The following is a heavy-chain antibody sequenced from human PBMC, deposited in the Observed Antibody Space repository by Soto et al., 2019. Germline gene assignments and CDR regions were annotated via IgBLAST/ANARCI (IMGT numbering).Heavy chain of an antibody. V-gene: IGHV3-30*18. CDR3: AKDLNNYYASSGYHKWFDP. CDR1: GFTFSSYG. D-gene: IGHD3-22*01. CDR2: ISYDGSNK. J-gene: IGHJ5*02. Sequence: PGGSLRLSCAASGFTFSSYGMHWVRQAPGKGLEWVAVISYDGSNKYYADSVKGRFTISRDNSKNTLYLQMNSLRAEDTAVYYCAKDLNNYYASSGYHKWFDPWGQGTLVTVYS.